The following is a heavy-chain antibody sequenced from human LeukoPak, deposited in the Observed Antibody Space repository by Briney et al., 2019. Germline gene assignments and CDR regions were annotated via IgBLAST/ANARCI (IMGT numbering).Heavy chain of an antibody. CDR3: ARAPPLAVAGTRHSFDP. Sequence: NSSETLSLTCAVYGGSFSGYYWNWIRQPPGKGLERIGSIYYSGSTYYNPSLKSRVTISVDTSKNQFSLKLSSVTAADTAVYYCARAPPLAVAGTRHSFDPWGQGTLVTVSS. D-gene: IGHD6-19*01. J-gene: IGHJ5*02. V-gene: IGHV4-34*01. CDR1: GGSFSGYY. CDR2: IYYSGST.